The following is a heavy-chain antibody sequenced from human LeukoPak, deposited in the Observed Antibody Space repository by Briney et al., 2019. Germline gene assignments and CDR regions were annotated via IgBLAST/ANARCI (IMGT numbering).Heavy chain of an antibody. CDR2: INHSGST. D-gene: IGHD2-15*01. Sequence: PSETLSLTCAVYGESFSGYYWTWIRQPPGKGLEWIGEINHSGSTNYNPSLKSRITISVDTSKNQFSLKPNSVTAADTAVYYCARVTNRGYCSGGSCYFDSWGQGTLVTVSS. CDR1: GESFSGYY. J-gene: IGHJ4*02. V-gene: IGHV4-34*01. CDR3: ARVTNRGYCSGGSCYFDS.